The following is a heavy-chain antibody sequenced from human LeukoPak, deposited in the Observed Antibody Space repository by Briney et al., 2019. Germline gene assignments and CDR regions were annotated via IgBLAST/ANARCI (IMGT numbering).Heavy chain of an antibody. J-gene: IGHJ4*02. D-gene: IGHD3-10*01. CDR1: GYTFTGYY. Sequence: GASVKVSCKASGYTFTGYYMHWVRQAPGQGLEWMGWINPNSGGTNYAQKFQGRVTMTRDTSISTAYMELSRLRSDDTAVYYCAKDAGLWFGEQNDYWGQGTLLTVSS. CDR3: AKDAGLWFGEQNDY. V-gene: IGHV1-2*02. CDR2: INPNSGGT.